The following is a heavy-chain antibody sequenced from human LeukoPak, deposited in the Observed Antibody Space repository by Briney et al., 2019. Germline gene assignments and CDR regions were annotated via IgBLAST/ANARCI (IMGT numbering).Heavy chain of an antibody. Sequence: GALGPFRGTSGFPLSDYYLRWVRPAPGEGLEGVSYISSSGSTIYYADSVKGRFTISRDNATNSLYLQMNSLRADDTAVYYCARDAGGYYYMDVWGKGTTVTVSS. J-gene: IGHJ6*03. CDR1: GFPLSDYY. CDR2: ISSSGSTI. CDR3: ARDAGGYYYMDV. V-gene: IGHV3-11*01.